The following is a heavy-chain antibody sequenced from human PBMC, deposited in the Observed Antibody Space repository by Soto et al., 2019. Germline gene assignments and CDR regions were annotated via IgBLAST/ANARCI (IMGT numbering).Heavy chain of an antibody. D-gene: IGHD3-22*01. CDR1: GYTLTELS. CDR2: FDPEDGET. J-gene: IGHJ4*02. V-gene: IGHV1-24*01. CDR3: ATALHPPYYYDSSGYSPRSFDY. Sequence: ASVKVSCKVSGYTLTELSMHWVRQAPGKGLEWMGGFDPEDGETIYAQKFQGRVTMTEDTSTDTAYMELSSLRSEDTAVYYCATALHPPYYYDSSGYSPRSFDYWGQGTLVTVSS.